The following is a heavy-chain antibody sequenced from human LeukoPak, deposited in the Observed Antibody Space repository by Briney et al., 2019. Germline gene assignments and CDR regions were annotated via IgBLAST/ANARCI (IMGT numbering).Heavy chain of an antibody. J-gene: IGHJ5*01. V-gene: IGHV4-59*11. Sequence: SSETLPLPCCVWGVPIKSHFWSGPGHPPGKAREGMGYTHYRGSPNYNPSLKSRVTISPHTSKNQLFLKLHSVTAADTAVYYCARLVWLGESPGSWFDSWGQGTLVTVSS. D-gene: IGHD3-10*01. CDR2: THYRGSP. CDR1: GVPIKSHF. CDR3: ARLVWLGESPGSWFDS.